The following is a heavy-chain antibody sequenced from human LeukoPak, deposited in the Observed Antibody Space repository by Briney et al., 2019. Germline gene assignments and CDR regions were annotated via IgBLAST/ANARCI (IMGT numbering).Heavy chain of an antibody. Sequence: PGGSLRLSCAASSITFTKAWMNWVRQAPGKGLEWVARIVSETVGGRTEYAACVKGRFTISRDDSKSTLFLQMSSLKIEDTAVYYCATSITTPGAFDIWGQGVLVTVSS. CDR1: SITFTKAW. J-gene: IGHJ4*02. CDR2: IVSETVGGRT. V-gene: IGHV3-15*07. D-gene: IGHD1-1*01. CDR3: ATSITTPGAFDI.